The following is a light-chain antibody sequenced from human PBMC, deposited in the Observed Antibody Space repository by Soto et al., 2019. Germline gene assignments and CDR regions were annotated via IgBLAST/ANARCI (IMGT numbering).Light chain of an antibody. CDR2: AAS. CDR3: VQDYNYPIT. V-gene: IGKV1-6*01. J-gene: IGKJ5*01. Sequence: IQMTQSPSSLSASVGDRVTLTCRASQGIRSALAWYQQKPGQAPKVVIYAASILQSRVPPRFSGSGSGADFTLTISSLQPEDFATYYCVQDYNYPITFGQGTRLDIK. CDR1: QGIRSA.